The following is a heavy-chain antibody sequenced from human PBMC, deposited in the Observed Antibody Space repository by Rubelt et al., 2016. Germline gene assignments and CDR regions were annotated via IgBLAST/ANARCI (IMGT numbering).Heavy chain of an antibody. J-gene: IGHJ4*02. CDR1: GFAFSRSA. V-gene: IGHV3-23*01. Sequence: GGSLRLSCAASGFAFSRSAMSWIRQAPGKGLEWVSGISDNGSGPQYADSVKGRFTISRDNSKNTLYLQMNYLRAEDTAVYYCANVDIVARISGIDYWGQGIPVTVSS. CDR2: ISDNGSGP. CDR3: ANVDIVARISGIDY. D-gene: IGHD5-12*01.